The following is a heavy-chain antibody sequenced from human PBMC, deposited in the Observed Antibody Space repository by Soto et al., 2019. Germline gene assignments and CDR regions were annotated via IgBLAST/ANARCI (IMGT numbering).Heavy chain of an antibody. D-gene: IGHD3-22*01. CDR1: GYTFTSYA. J-gene: IGHJ3*02. CDR2: ISAGNGNT. CDR3: ASPRLYYYDSSALDAFDI. Sequence: GASVKVSCKASGYTFTSYAMHWVRQAPGQRLEWKGWISAGNGNTKYSQKFQGRVTITRDTSASTAYMELSSLRSADTAVYYCASPRLYYYDSSALDAFDIWGQGTMVTVSS. V-gene: IGHV1-3*01.